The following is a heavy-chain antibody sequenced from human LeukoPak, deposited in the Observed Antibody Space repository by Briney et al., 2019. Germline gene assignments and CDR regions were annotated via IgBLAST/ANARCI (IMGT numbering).Heavy chain of an antibody. D-gene: IGHD3-3*01. CDR3: AGGELPVTKHWSLAN. Sequence: GGSLRLSCAASGFSLSNHYMSWVRQAPGKGLEWVANIGQHGSEYVDSVKGRFTVSRDNARNSLYLQMDSLRAEDTAVYYCAGGELPVTKHWSLANGGQETLVTV. V-gene: IGHV3-7*01. J-gene: IGHJ4*02. CDR1: GFSLSNHY. CDR2: IGQHGSE.